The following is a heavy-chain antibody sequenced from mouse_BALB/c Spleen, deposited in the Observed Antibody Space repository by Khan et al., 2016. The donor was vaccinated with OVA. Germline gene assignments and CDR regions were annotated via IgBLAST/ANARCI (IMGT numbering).Heavy chain of an antibody. D-gene: IGHD3-2*02. V-gene: IGHV1S132*01. Sequence: VKLVESGAELVRPGASVKLSCKTSGYIFTSYWIHWVKQRSGQGLEWIARIYPGTDNSYYNEKFKDKATLTADKSSSTAYMQLSSLKSEDSDVYCCAREEALYHFDHWGQGTTLTVSS. CDR3: AREEALYHFDH. J-gene: IGHJ2*01. CDR2: IYPGTDNS. CDR1: GYIFTSYW.